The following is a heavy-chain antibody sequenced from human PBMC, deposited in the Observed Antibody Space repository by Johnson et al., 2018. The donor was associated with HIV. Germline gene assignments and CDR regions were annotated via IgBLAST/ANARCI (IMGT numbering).Heavy chain of an antibody. CDR1: GFTFDDYG. CDR3: AKDISDILTGGRDAFDI. CDR2: INWNGART. J-gene: IGHJ3*02. Sequence: VQLVESGGGVVRPGGSLRLSCAAAGFTFDDYGMSWVRQAPGKGLEWVSTINWNGARTGYVDSMKGRFTISRDNAKNSLYLQMNSLRAEDTALYYCAKDISDILTGGRDAFDIWGQGTMVTVSS. V-gene: IGHV3-20*04. D-gene: IGHD3-9*01.